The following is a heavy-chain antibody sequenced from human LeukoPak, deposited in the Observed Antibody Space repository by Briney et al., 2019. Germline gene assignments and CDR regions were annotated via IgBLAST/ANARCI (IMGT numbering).Heavy chain of an antibody. V-gene: IGHV4-59*08. CDR2: IYYSGGT. J-gene: IGHJ5*02. CDR3: ARWQYTISSGWFDP. D-gene: IGHD6-6*01. CDR1: GGSISSLY. Sequence: SETLSLTCTISGGSISSLYWSWIRQPPGKGLEWIGSIYYSGGTNYNPSLESRVTISVDTSKIQFSLKLTSVTAADTAVYYCARWQYTISSGWFDPWGQGTLVTGSS.